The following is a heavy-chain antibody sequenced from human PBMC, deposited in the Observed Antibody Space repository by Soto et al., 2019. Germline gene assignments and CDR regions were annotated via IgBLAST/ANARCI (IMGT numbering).Heavy chain of an antibody. J-gene: IGHJ6*02. CDR2: FDPESGEA. CDR1: GYTLIELS. Sequence: ASVKVSCKVSGYTLIELSMHWVRQAPGKGLEWMARFDPESGEAIYAQKFQGRVTMTEDTSTDTAYMELSSLRSEDTAVYYCATDHQWLGDYYYGMDVWGQGTTVTVSS. V-gene: IGHV1-24*01. D-gene: IGHD6-19*01. CDR3: ATDHQWLGDYYYGMDV.